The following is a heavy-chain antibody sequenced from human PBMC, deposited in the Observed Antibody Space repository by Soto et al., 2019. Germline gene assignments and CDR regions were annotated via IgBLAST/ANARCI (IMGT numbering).Heavy chain of an antibody. CDR1: GGSISSGGYS. CDR2: IYHSGST. J-gene: IGHJ5*02. D-gene: IGHD3-22*01. Sequence: SETLSLTCAVSGGSISSGGYSWSWTRQPPGKGLEWIGYIYHSGSTYYNPSLKSRVTISVDRSKNQFSLKLSSVTAADTAVYYCARGLIYYYDIAPWDNWFDPWGQGTLVTVSS. V-gene: IGHV4-30-2*01. CDR3: ARGLIYYYDIAPWDNWFDP.